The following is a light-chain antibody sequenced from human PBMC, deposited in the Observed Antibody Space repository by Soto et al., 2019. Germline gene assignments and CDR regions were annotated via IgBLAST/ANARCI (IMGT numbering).Light chain of an antibody. V-gene: IGKV1-5*01. J-gene: IGKJ1*01. CDR2: DAS. CDR1: QSISSL. Sequence: DIQMTQSPSTLSASVGDRVTITCRASQSISSLLAWYQQKPGKAPKLLIYDASSLESRVPSRFSGSGSGTEFTLTISSLQPDDFATYYCQQYNSYSRTFGQGTKVDIK. CDR3: QQYNSYSRT.